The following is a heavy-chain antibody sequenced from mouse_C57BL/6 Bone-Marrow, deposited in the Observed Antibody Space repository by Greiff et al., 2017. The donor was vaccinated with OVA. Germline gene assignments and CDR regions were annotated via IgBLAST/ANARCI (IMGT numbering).Heavy chain of an antibody. CDR3: LTTVVGGDAMDY. Sequence: EVKLMESGAELVRPGASVKLSCTASGFNIKDDYMHWVKQRPEQGLEWIGWIDPENGDTEYASKFQGKATITADTSSNTAYLQLSSLTSEDTAVYYCLTTVVGGDAMDYWGQGTSVTVSS. D-gene: IGHD1-1*01. CDR1: GFNIKDDY. V-gene: IGHV14-4*01. CDR2: IDPENGDT. J-gene: IGHJ4*01.